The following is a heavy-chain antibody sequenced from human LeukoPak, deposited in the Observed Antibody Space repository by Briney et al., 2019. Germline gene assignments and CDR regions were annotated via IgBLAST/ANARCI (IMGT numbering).Heavy chain of an antibody. J-gene: IGHJ4*02. D-gene: IGHD3-16*01. CDR2: IYHSWST. Sequence: PSETLSLTCAVSGGSISSNNWWSWVRQPPGKGLEWIGEIYHSWSTNYNSSLKSRVTISLDKSKNQFSLKLTSVTAADTAVYYCARVIPGGFDFWGQGTLVTVSS. CDR3: ARVIPGGFDF. CDR1: GGSISSNNW. V-gene: IGHV4-4*02.